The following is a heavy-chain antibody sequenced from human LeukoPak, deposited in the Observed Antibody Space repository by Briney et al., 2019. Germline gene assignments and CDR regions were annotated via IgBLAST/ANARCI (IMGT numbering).Heavy chain of an antibody. CDR2: IYYSGST. CDR1: GGSVINTNW. V-gene: IGHV4-4*02. Sequence: PSGTLSLTCGVSGGSVINTNWWTWVRQPPGKGLEWIGYIYYSGSTNYNPSLKSRVTISVDTSKNQFSLKLSSVTAADTAVYYCARMTRRDGYIRGFYDAFDIWGQGTMVTVSS. D-gene: IGHD5-24*01. CDR3: ARMTRRDGYIRGFYDAFDI. J-gene: IGHJ3*02.